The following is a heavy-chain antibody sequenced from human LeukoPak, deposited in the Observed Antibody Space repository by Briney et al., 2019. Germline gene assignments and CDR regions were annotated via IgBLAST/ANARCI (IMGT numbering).Heavy chain of an antibody. CDR3: ARSYSGYDHNFDY. V-gene: IGHV3-74*01. CDR1: GFTFSSYW. J-gene: IGHJ4*02. D-gene: IGHD5-12*01. CDR2: INSDGSST. Sequence: GGSLRLSCAASGFTFSSYWMHWVRHAPGKGLVWVSRINSDGSSTIYADSVKGRFTISRDKAKNTLYLQMNSLRAEDTAVYYCARSYSGYDHNFDYWGQGTLVTVSS.